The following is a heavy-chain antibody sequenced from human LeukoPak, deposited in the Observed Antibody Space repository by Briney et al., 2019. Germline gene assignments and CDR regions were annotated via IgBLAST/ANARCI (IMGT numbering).Heavy chain of an antibody. CDR1: GYTFTSYG. J-gene: IGHJ5*02. CDR3: AREWEPLTNWFDP. Sequence: ASVKVSCKASGYTFTSYGISWVRQAPGQGLEWMGWIDPNSGGTNYAQKFQGRVTMTRDTSISTAYMELSRLRSDDTAVYYCAREWEPLTNWFDPWGQGTLVTVSS. CDR2: IDPNSGGT. V-gene: IGHV1-2*02. D-gene: IGHD1-26*01.